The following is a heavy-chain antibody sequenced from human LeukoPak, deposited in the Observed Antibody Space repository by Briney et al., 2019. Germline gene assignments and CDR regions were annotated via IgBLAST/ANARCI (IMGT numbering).Heavy chain of an antibody. J-gene: IGHJ3*02. D-gene: IGHD5-24*01. CDR1: GGSISSGSYY. CDR3: AREVPEMARSAAFDI. V-gene: IGHV4-61*01. CDR2: IYYSGST. Sequence: PSETLSLTCTVSGGSISSGSYYWSWIRQPPGKGLEWIGYIYYSGSTNYNPSLKSRVTISVDTSKNQFSLKLSSVTAADTAVYYCAREVPEMARSAAFDIWGQGTMVTVSS.